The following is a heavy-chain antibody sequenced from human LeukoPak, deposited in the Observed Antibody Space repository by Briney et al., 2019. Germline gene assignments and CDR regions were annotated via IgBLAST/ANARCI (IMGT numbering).Heavy chain of an antibody. J-gene: IGHJ5*02. CDR2: IYYSGST. CDR1: GGSISSSSYY. V-gene: IGHV4-39*01. CDR3: ARIVGIAAAGTPGWFDL. Sequence: PSETLSLTCTVSGGSISSSSYYWGWIRQPPGKGLEWIGSIYYSGSTYYNPSLKSRVTISVDTSKNQFSLKLSSVTAADTAVYYCARIVGIAAAGTPGWFDLWGQGTLVTVSS. D-gene: IGHD6-13*01.